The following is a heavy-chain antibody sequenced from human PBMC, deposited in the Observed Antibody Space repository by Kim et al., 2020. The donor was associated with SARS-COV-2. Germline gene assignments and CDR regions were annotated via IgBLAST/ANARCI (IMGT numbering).Heavy chain of an antibody. CDR1: GYTFTGYY. D-gene: IGHD3-22*01. CDR3: ARVAVRGGYVYFDY. Sequence: ASVKVSCKASGYTFTGYYMHWVRQAPGQGLEWMGRINPNSGGTNYAQKFQGRVTMTRDTSISTAYMELSRLRSDDTAVYYCARVAVRGGYVYFDYWGQGTLVTVSS. CDR2: INPNSGGT. V-gene: IGHV1-2*06. J-gene: IGHJ4*02.